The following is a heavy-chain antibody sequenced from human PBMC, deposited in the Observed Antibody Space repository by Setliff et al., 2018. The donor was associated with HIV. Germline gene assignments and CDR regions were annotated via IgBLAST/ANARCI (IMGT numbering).Heavy chain of an antibody. CDR3: ARVKGALLMVYAINWFDP. Sequence: SETLSLTCTVSGGSISNKTHYWSWIRQHPGKGLEWIGYIYHSGSAYYNPSLKSRLTISIDTSKNQFYLKLSSLTAADTAVYYCARVKGALLMVYAINWFDPWGQGTLVTVSS. J-gene: IGHJ5*02. CDR1: GGSISNKTHY. CDR2: IYHSGSA. D-gene: IGHD2-8*01. V-gene: IGHV4-31*03.